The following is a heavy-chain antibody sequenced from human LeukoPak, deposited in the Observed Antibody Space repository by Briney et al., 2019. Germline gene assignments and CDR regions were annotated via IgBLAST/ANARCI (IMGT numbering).Heavy chain of an antibody. D-gene: IGHD6-13*01. Sequence: GGSLRLSCAASGFTFSSYAVSWVRQAPGKGLEWVSAISGSGGSTYYADSVKGRFTISRDNSKNTLYLQMNSLRAEDTAVYYCATYSSSWYCFDYWGQGTLVTVSS. CDR2: ISGSGGST. J-gene: IGHJ4*02. V-gene: IGHV3-23*01. CDR1: GFTFSSYA. CDR3: ATYSSSWYCFDY.